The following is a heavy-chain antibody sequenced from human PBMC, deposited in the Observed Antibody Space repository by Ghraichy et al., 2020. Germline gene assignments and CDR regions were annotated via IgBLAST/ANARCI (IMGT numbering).Heavy chain of an antibody. Sequence: GGSLRLSCAASGFSISRYWMSWVRQTPGGGLEWVANIHPDGSETYYVNSVKGRFTISRDKGKNTLYLQMDSLGVEDTAVYYCAREPWSFDMWGQGTMVTVSS. CDR1: GFSISRYW. CDR3: AREPWSFDM. J-gene: IGHJ3*02. CDR2: IHPDGSET. V-gene: IGHV3-7*01.